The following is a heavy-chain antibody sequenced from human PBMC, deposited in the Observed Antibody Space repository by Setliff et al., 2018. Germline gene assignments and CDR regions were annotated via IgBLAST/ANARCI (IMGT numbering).Heavy chain of an antibody. CDR1: GGSFSGYY. J-gene: IGHJ4*02. Sequence: SETLSLTCAVYGGSFSGYYWSWIRRPPGKGLEWIGEINHSGSTNNNPSLKSRVTISVDTSKNQFSLKLSSVTAADTAVYYCARRTLWIWGPGYAYWGQGTLVTVSS. D-gene: IGHD3-16*01. CDR3: ARRTLWIWGPGYAY. V-gene: IGHV4-34*01. CDR2: INHSGST.